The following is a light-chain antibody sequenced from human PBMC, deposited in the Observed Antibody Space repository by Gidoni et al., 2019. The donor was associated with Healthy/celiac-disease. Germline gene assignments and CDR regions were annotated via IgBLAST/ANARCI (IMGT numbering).Light chain of an antibody. CDR1: QSISSW. CDR2: KAS. Sequence: DIQLTQSPSTLSASVGDRVTITCRASQSISSWLAWYQQKPGKAPKLLIYKASSLESGVPSRFRGSGSGTEFTITISSLQPDDFATYYCQQYNSYPLTFGQGTKLEIK. J-gene: IGKJ2*01. CDR3: QQYNSYPLT. V-gene: IGKV1-5*03.